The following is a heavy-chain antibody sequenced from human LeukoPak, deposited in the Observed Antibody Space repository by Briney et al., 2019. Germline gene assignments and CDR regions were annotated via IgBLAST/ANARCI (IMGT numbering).Heavy chain of an antibody. CDR2: IYYDGTT. CDR3: AKENYPSSSWYGYGMDV. D-gene: IGHD6-13*01. V-gene: IGHV4-31*03. CDR1: GDSIRSGGFY. Sequence: SETLSLTCTVSGDSIRSGGFYWSWIRQHPEKGLEWIGYIYYDGTTDYNPSLKSRITISVDTSKNQFSLRLSSVTAADTAVYYCAKENYPSSSWYGYGMDVWGQGTPVTVSS. J-gene: IGHJ6*02.